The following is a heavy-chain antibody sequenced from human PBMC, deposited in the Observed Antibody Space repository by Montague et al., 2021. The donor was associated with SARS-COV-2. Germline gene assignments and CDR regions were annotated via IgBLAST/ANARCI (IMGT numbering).Heavy chain of an antibody. CDR1: GGSISSGSYY. D-gene: IGHD5-12*01. J-gene: IGHJ4*02. V-gene: IGHV4-61*02. CDR2: IYTSGTT. Sequence: TRSLTCTVSGGSISSGSYYWSWIRQPAGKGLEWIGRIYTSGTTAYSFSLKSRVTISVDTSKNQFSLKLTSVTAADTAVYYCARAHSGSWAHLDNWGQGSPVTVSS. CDR3: ARAHSGSWAHLDN.